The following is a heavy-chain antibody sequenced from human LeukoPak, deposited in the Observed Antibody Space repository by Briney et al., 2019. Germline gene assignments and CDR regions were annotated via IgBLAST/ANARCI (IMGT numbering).Heavy chain of an antibody. D-gene: IGHD1-26*01. Sequence: GGSLRLSCAATGFTFKDYGIHWVRQPPGKGLEWVSSINWNGGGTDYADSVKGRFTISRDNAKNSLYLQLSSLRPEDTALYYCAKHMRATNTYSFFGLDVWGQGTTVTASS. V-gene: IGHV3-9*01. CDR3: AKHMRATNTYSFFGLDV. CDR1: GFTFKDYG. J-gene: IGHJ6*02. CDR2: INWNGGGT.